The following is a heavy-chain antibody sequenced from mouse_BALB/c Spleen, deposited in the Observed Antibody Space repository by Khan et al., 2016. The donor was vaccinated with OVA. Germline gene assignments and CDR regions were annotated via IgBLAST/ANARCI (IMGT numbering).Heavy chain of an antibody. V-gene: IGHV1-4*01. D-gene: IGHD2-14*01. CDR1: GYTFTSYT. J-gene: IGHJ3*01. CDR3: VRDGAYHRKEGWFDY. Sequence: VQLQQSGAELARPGASVKMSCKASGYTFTSYTIHWIKKRPGQGLEWIGYINPSNGYTNYNQKFKDKATLTTDKSSTTAYLQLSSLTSDDSAVYNCVRDGAYHRKEGWFDYWGQGTLVTVSA. CDR2: INPSNGYT.